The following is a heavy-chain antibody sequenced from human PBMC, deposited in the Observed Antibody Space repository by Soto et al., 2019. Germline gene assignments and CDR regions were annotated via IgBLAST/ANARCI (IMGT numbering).Heavy chain of an antibody. Sequence: QVQLVESGGGVVQPGRSLRLSCAASGFTFSSYAMHWVRQAPGKGLEWVAVISYDGSNKYYADSVKGRFTISRDNSKNTLYLQMNSLRAEDTAVYYCARESPLLYWGQGTLVTVSS. CDR3: ARESPLLY. D-gene: IGHD2-15*01. J-gene: IGHJ4*02. CDR2: ISYDGSNK. V-gene: IGHV3-30-3*01. CDR1: GFTFSSYA.